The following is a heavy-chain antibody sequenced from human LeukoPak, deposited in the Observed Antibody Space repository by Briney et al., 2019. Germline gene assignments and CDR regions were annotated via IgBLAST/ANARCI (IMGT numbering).Heavy chain of an antibody. D-gene: IGHD4-17*01. V-gene: IGHV3-21*01. CDR3: ARGGDTTVIAWYYYGMDV. J-gene: IGHJ6*02. CDR1: GFTFSSYS. CDR2: INSSSSYI. Sequence: GGSLRLSCAASGFTFSSYSMNWVRQAPGKGLEWVSSINSSSSYIYYADSVKGRFTISRDNAKNSLYLQMNSLRAEDTAVYYCARGGDTTVIAWYYYGMDVWGQGTTVTVSS.